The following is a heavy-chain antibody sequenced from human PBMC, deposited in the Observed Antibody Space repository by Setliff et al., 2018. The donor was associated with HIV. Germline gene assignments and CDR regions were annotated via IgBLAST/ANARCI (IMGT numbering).Heavy chain of an antibody. J-gene: IGHJ4*02. CDR3: ARGFSIGTIAY. CDR2: IHHGGGS. CDR1: GGSFSGYS. V-gene: IGHV4-34*01. D-gene: IGHD1-1*01. Sequence: TSETLSLTCAVYGGSFSGYSWSWIRQPPGKGLEWVGDIHHGGGSNYNPSLKSRVAISVDTSKNQFSLNLTSVTAADTAVYYCARGFSIGTIAYWGQGTLVTVSS.